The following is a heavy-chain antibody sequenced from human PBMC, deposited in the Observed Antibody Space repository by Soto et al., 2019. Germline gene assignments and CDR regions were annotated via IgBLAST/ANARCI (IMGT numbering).Heavy chain of an antibody. CDR3: VKWHTSNFDSLPFTGFDF. CDR1: GFTFSDSV. V-gene: IGHV3-23*03. D-gene: IGHD3-22*01. J-gene: IGHJ4*02. CDR2: MNGDGRT. Sequence: SGGPLRLSCVGSGFTFSDSVMAWVRQAPGKGLEWLSVMNGDGRTRYALSVTGRFTISRDNSKNTLYLQMRSLRAEDAAAYYCVKWHTSNFDSLPFTGFDFWGQGTQVTVSS.